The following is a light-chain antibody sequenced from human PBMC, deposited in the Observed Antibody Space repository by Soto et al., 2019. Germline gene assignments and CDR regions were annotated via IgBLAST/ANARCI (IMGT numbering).Light chain of an antibody. CDR1: QSISSDH. J-gene: IGKJ3*01. Sequence: EIVLTQSPGILSLSPGARAPFACRASQSISSDHLAWYQQRPGQSPRLLIYGASSRTTGVPDRFSGSGSGTDFTLTISRLEPEDFAVYYCQHYRSAPFTFGPGTKVDIK. CDR3: QHYRSAPFT. CDR2: GAS. V-gene: IGKV3-20*01.